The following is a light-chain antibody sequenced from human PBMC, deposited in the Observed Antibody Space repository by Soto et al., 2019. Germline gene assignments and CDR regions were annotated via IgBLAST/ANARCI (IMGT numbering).Light chain of an antibody. CDR1: QSVSRY. Sequence: EIVLTQSPATLSLSPGERATLSCRASQSVSRYLAWYQQKPGQTPRLLIYDASNRATGIPARFSGSGSGTDFILTSSGLEPEDFAVYYCQHRSTWPLITFGQGPRLRLN. CDR2: DAS. CDR3: QHRSTWPLIT. V-gene: IGKV3-11*01. J-gene: IGKJ5*01.